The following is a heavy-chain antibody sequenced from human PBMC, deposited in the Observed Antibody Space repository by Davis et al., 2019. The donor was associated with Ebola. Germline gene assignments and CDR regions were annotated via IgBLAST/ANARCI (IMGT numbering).Heavy chain of an antibody. CDR2: IKSKTDGGTT. CDR1: GFTFSNAW. CDR3: ARVSGDSPFDY. D-gene: IGHD2-21*02. V-gene: IGHV3-15*07. J-gene: IGHJ4*02. Sequence: GESLKISCAASGFTFSNAWMNWVRQAPGKGLEWVGRIKSKTDGGTTDYAAPVKGRFTISRDDSKNTLYLQMNSLKTEDTAVYYCARVSGDSPFDYWGQGTLVTVSS.